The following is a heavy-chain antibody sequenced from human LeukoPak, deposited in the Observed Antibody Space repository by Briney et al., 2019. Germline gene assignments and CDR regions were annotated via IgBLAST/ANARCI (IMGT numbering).Heavy chain of an antibody. Sequence: GGSLRLSCAASGFTVSNNYMTWVRQAPGKGLEWVSIIYSGGTTYYADSVKGRFTISRDNSKNTLYLQMNSLRAEDTAVYYCAKVPYYDSSGHLGGYYYYGMDVWGQGTTVTVSS. J-gene: IGHJ6*02. CDR3: AKVPYYDSSGHLGGYYYYGMDV. CDR1: GFTVSNNY. CDR2: IYSGGTT. D-gene: IGHD3-22*01. V-gene: IGHV3-53*05.